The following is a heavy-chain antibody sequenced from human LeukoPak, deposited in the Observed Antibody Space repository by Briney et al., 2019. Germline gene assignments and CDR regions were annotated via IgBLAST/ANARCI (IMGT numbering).Heavy chain of an antibody. Sequence: ASVKVSCKASGNTFTGYYMHWVRQAPGQGLEWMGRINPNSGGTNYAQKFQGRVTMTRDTSISTAYMELSRLRSDDTAVYYCARDLSRGSSGWCGYWGQGTLVTVSS. V-gene: IGHV1-2*06. CDR2: INPNSGGT. CDR1: GNTFTGYY. CDR3: ARDLSRGSSGWCGY. D-gene: IGHD6-19*01. J-gene: IGHJ4*02.